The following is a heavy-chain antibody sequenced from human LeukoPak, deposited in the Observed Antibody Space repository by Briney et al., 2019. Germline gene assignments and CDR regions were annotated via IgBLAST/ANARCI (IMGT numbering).Heavy chain of an antibody. CDR1: GYTFTSYH. V-gene: IGHV1-46*01. D-gene: IGHD1-26*01. CDR3: ARELSPSGNYDC. J-gene: IGHJ4*02. Sequence: ASVNLSCKASGYTFTSYHMHWVRQAPGQGLEWMGIINPSGGSTSYAQKFQGRVTVTRDTATSTVYMELSSLRSEDTAVYYCARELSPSGNYDCWGQGTLVTVSS. CDR2: INPSGGST.